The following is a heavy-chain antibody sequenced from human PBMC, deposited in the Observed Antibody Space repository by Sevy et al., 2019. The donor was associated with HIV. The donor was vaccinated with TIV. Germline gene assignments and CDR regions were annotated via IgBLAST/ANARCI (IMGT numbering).Heavy chain of an antibody. J-gene: IGHJ3*02. CDR3: ARDLGITMIGGAFDI. CDR2: IIPIFGTA. CDR1: GGTFSSYA. Sequence: ASVKVFCKASGGTFSSYAISWVRQAPGQGLEWMGGIIPIFGTANYAQKFQGRVTITADESTSTAYMELSSLRSEDTAVYYCARDLGITMIGGAFDIRGQGTMVTVSS. D-gene: IGHD3-22*01. V-gene: IGHV1-69*13.